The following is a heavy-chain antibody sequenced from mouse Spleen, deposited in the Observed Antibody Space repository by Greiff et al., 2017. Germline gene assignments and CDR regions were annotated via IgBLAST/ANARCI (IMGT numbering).Heavy chain of an antibody. Sequence: QVQLQQSGAELVKPGASVKMSCKASGYTFTSYWITWVKQRPGQGLEWIGDIYPGSGSTNYNEKFKSKATLTVDTSSSTAYMQLSSLTSEDSAVYYCARPYDGYYEWFAYWGQGTLVTVSA. CDR3: ARPYDGYYEWFAY. CDR2: IYPGSGST. CDR1: GYTFTSYW. V-gene: IGHV1-55*01. D-gene: IGHD2-3*01. J-gene: IGHJ3*01.